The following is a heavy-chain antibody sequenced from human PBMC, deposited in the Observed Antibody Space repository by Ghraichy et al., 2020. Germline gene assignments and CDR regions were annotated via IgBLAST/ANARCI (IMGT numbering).Heavy chain of an antibody. V-gene: IGHV3-7*03. CDR1: GFTFSKYW. D-gene: IGHD6-13*01. CDR2: IKQDGSEK. J-gene: IGHJ4*02. CDR3: VRPRYSNNWYSGNDY. Sequence: GGSLRLSCAASGFTFSKYWMNWVRQAPGKGLEWVANIKQDGSEKYYVDSVKGRFTISRDNAKNSLYLQMNSLRAEDTAVFYCVRPRYSNNWYSGNDYWGQGTLVTVSS.